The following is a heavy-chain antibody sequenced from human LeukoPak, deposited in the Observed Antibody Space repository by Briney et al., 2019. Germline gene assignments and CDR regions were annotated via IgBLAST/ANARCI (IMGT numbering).Heavy chain of an antibody. V-gene: IGHV3-33*01. CDR1: GFTFGTYG. CDR2: IWYDGSKK. Sequence: PGGSLRLSCAASGFTFGTYGMHWVRQAPGKGLEWLAVIWYDGSKKYYADSVKGRFTISRDNSKNTLYLQMNSLRAEDTAVYYCARDDDRDGYKIDYWGQGTLVTVSS. J-gene: IGHJ4*02. D-gene: IGHD5-24*01. CDR3: ARDDDRDGYKIDY.